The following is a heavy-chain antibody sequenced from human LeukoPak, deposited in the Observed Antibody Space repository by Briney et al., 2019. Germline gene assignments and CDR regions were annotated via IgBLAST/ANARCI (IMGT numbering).Heavy chain of an antibody. CDR1: GGTFSSYA. J-gene: IGHJ4*02. Sequence: SVKVSCKASGGTFSSYAISWVRQAPGQGLEWMGRIIPILGIANYAQKFQGRVTITADKSTSTAYMELSSLRSEDTAVYFCARNLYDSSGSMGIYTFDYWGQGTLVTVSS. CDR3: ARNLYDSSGSMGIYTFDY. V-gene: IGHV1-69*04. D-gene: IGHD3-22*01. CDR2: IIPILGIA.